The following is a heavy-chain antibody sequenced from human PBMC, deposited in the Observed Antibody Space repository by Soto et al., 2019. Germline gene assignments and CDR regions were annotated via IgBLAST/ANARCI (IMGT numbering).Heavy chain of an antibody. CDR3: ARAPLSGSYYCFDY. CDR1: GGSTSSYY. CDR2: IYYSGST. Sequence: PSETLSLTCSVSGGSTSSYYWSWIRQPPGKGLEWIGYIYYSGSTDYNPSLKSRVTMSVDTSKNQFSLKLSSVTAADTAVYYCARAPLSGSYYCFDYWGQGTLVTVSS. D-gene: IGHD1-26*01. V-gene: IGHV4-59*12. J-gene: IGHJ4*02.